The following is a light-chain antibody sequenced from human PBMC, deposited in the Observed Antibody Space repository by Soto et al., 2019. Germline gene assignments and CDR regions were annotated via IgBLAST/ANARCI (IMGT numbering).Light chain of an antibody. CDR1: SSDVGSYNL. J-gene: IGLJ3*02. CDR3: CSYVGSSTLV. V-gene: IGLV2-23*01. CDR2: ESS. Sequence: QSVLTQPASVSGSPGQSITISYTGTSSDVGSYNLVSWYRQHPGKAPKLMIYESSKRPSGLSNRFSGSKSGNTASLTISGLQAEDEADYYCCSYVGSSTLVFGGGTKLTVL.